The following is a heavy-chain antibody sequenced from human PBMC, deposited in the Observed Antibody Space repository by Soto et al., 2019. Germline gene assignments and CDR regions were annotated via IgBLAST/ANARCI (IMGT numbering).Heavy chain of an antibody. Sequence: QEQLQQWGAGLLRPSETLSLTCAVYGGSFSGYYWSWIRQPPGKGLEWIGEINHSGKTHYNASLKCRVTMSEDTSTNQFSLKLTSVTAADAAVYYCARGPPTYNDISIGEAFDIWGQGTLVTVSS. CDR3: ARGPPTYNDISIGEAFDI. D-gene: IGHD3-9*01. CDR2: INHSGKT. CDR1: GGSFSGYY. J-gene: IGHJ3*02. V-gene: IGHV4-34*01.